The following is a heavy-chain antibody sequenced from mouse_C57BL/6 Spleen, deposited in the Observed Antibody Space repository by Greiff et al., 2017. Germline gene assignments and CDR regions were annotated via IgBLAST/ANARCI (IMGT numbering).Heavy chain of an antibody. CDR2: IHPNSGST. V-gene: IGHV1-64*01. D-gene: IGHD4-1*01. J-gene: IGHJ2*01. CDR1: GYTFTSYW. CDR3: ARNWEGDYLDY. Sequence: QVQLQQPGAELVKPGASVKLSCKASGYTFTSYWMHWVKQRPGQGLEWIGMIHPNSGSTNYNEKFKSKATLTVDKSSSTAYMKLSSLTSEDSAVYYCARNWEGDYLDYWGQGTTLTVSS.